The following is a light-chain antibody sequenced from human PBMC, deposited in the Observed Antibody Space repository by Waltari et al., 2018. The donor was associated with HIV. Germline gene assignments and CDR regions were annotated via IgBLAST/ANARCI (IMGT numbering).Light chain of an antibody. Sequence: QSVLTQPPSASGTPGQRVTIRCSSTSTNLGGNSVYWFQQFPGPAPKLLLYKNNQRPSGVPDRFSGSKSGTSVSLAISGLRSEDEADYYCAAWDDSLSCVVFGGGTKLTVL. CDR3: AAWDDSLSCVV. V-gene: IGLV1-47*01. CDR2: KNN. J-gene: IGLJ2*01. CDR1: STNLGGNS.